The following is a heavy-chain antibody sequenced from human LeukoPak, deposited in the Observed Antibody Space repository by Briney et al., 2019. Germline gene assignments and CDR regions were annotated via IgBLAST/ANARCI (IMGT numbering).Heavy chain of an antibody. CDR1: GYSFTSYW. D-gene: IGHD2-15*01. Sequence: GESLKISCKGSGYSFTSYWIGWVRQMPGKGLEWMGIIYPGDSDTRYSPSFQDQVTISADKSISTAYLQWSSLKASDTAMYYCARLDCSGGSCYSNFDYWGQRTLVTVSS. CDR3: ARLDCSGGSCYSNFDY. J-gene: IGHJ4*02. CDR2: IYPGDSDT. V-gene: IGHV5-51*01.